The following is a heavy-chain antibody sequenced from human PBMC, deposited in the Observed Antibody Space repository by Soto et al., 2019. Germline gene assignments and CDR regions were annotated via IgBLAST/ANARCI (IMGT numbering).Heavy chain of an antibody. CDR1: VGSISSGDYY. D-gene: IGHD3-10*01. V-gene: IGHV4-30-4*01. CDR3: ARDIYGQVGMEV. J-gene: IGHJ6*01. CDR2: IYYSGST. Sequence: PSETLSLTCTFSVGSISSGDYYCSWIRQPPWKGLEWIGYIYYSGSTYYNPSLKSRVTISVDTSKNQFSLKLSSVTAADTAVYYCARDIYGQVGMEVWGQGTTVTVSS.